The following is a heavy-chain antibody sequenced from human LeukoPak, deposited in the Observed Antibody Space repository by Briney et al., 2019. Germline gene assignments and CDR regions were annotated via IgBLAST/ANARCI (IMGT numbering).Heavy chain of an antibody. V-gene: IGHV5-51*01. Sequence: GESLKISCKGSGYSFTSYWIGWERQMPGKGLEWMGIIYPGDSDTRYSPSFQGQVTISADKSISTAYLQWSSLKASDTAMYYCAARRAVGSSSWYYFDYWGQGTLVTISS. CDR2: IYPGDSDT. J-gene: IGHJ4*02. D-gene: IGHD6-13*01. CDR3: AARRAVGSSSWYYFDY. CDR1: GYSFTSYW.